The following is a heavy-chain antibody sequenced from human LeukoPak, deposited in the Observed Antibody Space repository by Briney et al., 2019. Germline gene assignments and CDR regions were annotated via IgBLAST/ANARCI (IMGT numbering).Heavy chain of an antibody. V-gene: IGHV4-34*01. Sequence: PSETPSLTCAVYGGSFSGYYWSWIRQPPGKGLEWIGEINHSGSTNYNPSLKSRVTISVDTSKNQFSLKLSSVTAADTAVYYCARGFKLAARWLDYWGQGTLVTVSS. D-gene: IGHD6-6*01. CDR1: GGSFSGYY. CDR3: ARGFKLAARWLDY. J-gene: IGHJ4*02. CDR2: INHSGST.